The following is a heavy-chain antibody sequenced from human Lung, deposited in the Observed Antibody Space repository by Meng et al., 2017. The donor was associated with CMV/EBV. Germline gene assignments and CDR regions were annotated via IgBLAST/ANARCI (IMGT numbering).Heavy chain of an antibody. CDR2: ISPFLGIA. CDR1: PCSSYA. J-gene: IGHJ4*02. Sequence: PCSSYAFSSCRQARGQRLQWMGVISPFLGIANYATKLQGRVTITAYKSTSTAYMELSSLRSEDTAVYYCASSSKGSIAVAALPFDYWGQGTLVTVSS. CDR3: ASSSKGSIAVAALPFDY. D-gene: IGHD6-19*01. V-gene: IGHV1-69*10.